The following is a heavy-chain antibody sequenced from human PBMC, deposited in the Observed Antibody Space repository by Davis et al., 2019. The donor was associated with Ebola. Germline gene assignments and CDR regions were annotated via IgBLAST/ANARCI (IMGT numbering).Heavy chain of an antibody. CDR2: ISGSGGTT. CDR3: ARSGLSFGVVKYHYGMDV. J-gene: IGHJ6*04. D-gene: IGHD3-3*01. Sequence: GESLKISCTDSVITFSSYAMTWVRQAPGKGLEWASAISGSGGTTYYAGSVKGRFTVSRDNSKKTMYLQMNSLRAEDTAVYYCARSGLSFGVVKYHYGMDVWGKGTTVTVSS. CDR1: VITFSSYA. V-gene: IGHV3-23*01.